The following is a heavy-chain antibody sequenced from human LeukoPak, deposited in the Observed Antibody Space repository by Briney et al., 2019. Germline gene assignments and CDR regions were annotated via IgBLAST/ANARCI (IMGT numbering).Heavy chain of an antibody. CDR1: GFTFSSYA. CDR3: ARAYDSSGSALGY. J-gene: IGHJ4*02. D-gene: IGHD3-22*01. V-gene: IGHV3-30-3*01. Sequence: GGSLRLSCAASGFTFSSYAMHWVRQAPGKGLEWVAVISYDGSNKYYADSVKGRFTISRDNSKNTLYLQMNSLRAEDTAVYYCARAYDSSGSALGYWGQGTLVTVSS. CDR2: ISYDGSNK.